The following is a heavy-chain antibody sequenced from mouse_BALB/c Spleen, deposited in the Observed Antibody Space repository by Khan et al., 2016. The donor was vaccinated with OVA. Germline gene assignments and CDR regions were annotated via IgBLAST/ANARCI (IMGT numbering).Heavy chain of an antibody. J-gene: IGHJ3*01. D-gene: IGHD2-13*01. Sequence: EVQLVESGGGLVKPGGSLKLSCAASGFTFSDYYMYWIRQTPEKRLEWVATISDDGSYIYYADSVKGRLTISSDNAKNNLYLQMSSLKSEDIAMYYCARGYYGDPFAYWGHGTLVTVSA. CDR2: ISDDGSYI. V-gene: IGHV5-4*02. CDR3: ARGYYGDPFAY. CDR1: GFTFSDYY.